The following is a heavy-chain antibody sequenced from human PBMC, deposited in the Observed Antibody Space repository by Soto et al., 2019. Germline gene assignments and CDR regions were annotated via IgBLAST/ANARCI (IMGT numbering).Heavy chain of an antibody. CDR3: PRRGKAAAGTGYYYGMDV. CDR1: GYSFTSYW. CDR2: IDPSDSYT. J-gene: IGHJ6*02. D-gene: IGHD6-13*01. V-gene: IGHV5-10-1*01. Sequence: EVQLVQSGAEVKKPGESLRISCKGSGYSFTSYWISWVRQMPGKGLEWMGRIDPSDSYTNYSPSFQGHVTISADKSISTAYLQWSSLKASDTAMYYCPRRGKAAAGTGYYYGMDVWGQGTTVTVSS.